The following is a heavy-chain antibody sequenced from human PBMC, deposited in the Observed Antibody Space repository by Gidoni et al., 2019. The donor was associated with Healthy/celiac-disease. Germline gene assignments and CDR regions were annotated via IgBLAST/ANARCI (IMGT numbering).Heavy chain of an antibody. CDR3: ASLSHIAVAGTRGWWFDP. D-gene: IGHD6-19*01. Sequence: QVQLVQSGAEVKKPGSSVKVSCKASGGTFSSYAISWVRQAPGQGLEWMGGIIPIFGTANYAQKFQGRVTITADESTSTAYMELSSLRSEDTAVYYCASLSHIAVAGTRGWWFDPWGQGTLVTVSS. V-gene: IGHV1-69*01. CDR2: IIPIFGTA. J-gene: IGHJ5*02. CDR1: GGTFSSYA.